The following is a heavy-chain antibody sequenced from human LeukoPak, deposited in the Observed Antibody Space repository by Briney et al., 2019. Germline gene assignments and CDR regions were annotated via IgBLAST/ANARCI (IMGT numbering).Heavy chain of an antibody. Sequence: DSVKGRFTISRDNAKKSLHLQMNSLRAEDTAVYYCARDGCSGLYYYMDVWGKGTTVTVSS. V-gene: IGHV3-7*01. CDR3: ARDGCSGLYYYMDV. J-gene: IGHJ6*03. D-gene: IGHD5-12*01.